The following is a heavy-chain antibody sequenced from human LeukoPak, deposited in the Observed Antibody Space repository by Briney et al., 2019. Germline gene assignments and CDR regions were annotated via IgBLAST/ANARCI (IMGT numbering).Heavy chain of an antibody. Sequence: GGSLRLSCAASGFSFSSYEMNWVRQAPGKGLEWISYISSSDSTIYYADSAKGRFTTSRDNAKNSLYLQMNSLRAEDTAVYYCAKDLRLSGWYGNFRNWFDPWGQGTLVTVSS. V-gene: IGHV3-48*03. J-gene: IGHJ5*02. CDR3: AKDLRLSGWYGNFRNWFDP. D-gene: IGHD6-19*01. CDR2: ISSSDSTI. CDR1: GFSFSSYE.